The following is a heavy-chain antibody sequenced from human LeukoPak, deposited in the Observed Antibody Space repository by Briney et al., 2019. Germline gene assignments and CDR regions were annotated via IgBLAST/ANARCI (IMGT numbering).Heavy chain of an antibody. CDR2: ISGSGAST. D-gene: IGHD3-10*01. V-gene: IGHV3-23*01. CDR3: AKVSPWFGELLGHMDV. CDR1: GSTLTSIG. J-gene: IGHJ6*03. Sequence: GGTLRLSCAASGSTLTSIGMSWVRQAPGKGLEWVSTISGSGASTYYEDSVKGRFAISRDNAKNALYLQMNNLRDDDAAAYFCAKVSPWFGELLGHMDVWGKGTTVTISS.